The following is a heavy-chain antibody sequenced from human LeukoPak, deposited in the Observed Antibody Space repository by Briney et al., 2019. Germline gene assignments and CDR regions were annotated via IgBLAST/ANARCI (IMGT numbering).Heavy chain of an antibody. D-gene: IGHD2-15*01. Sequence: GASVKVSCKASGYTFTSYGLSWVRQAPGQGLEWMGWISTFNGDTNYAQRLQGRVTMTTDTSTSTAYMEVRSLRSDDTAVYYCALHCDGSSCYDTHYYGMDVWGQGTTVTVSS. CDR2: ISTFNGDT. V-gene: IGHV1-18*01. CDR3: ALHCDGSSCYDTHYYGMDV. J-gene: IGHJ6*02. CDR1: GYTFTSYG.